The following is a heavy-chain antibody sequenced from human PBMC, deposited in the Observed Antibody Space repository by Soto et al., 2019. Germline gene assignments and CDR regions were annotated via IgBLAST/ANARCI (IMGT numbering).Heavy chain of an antibody. CDR2: ISSSSSTI. J-gene: IGHJ5*02. Sequence: EVQLVESGGGLVQPGGSLRLSCAASGFTFSSYSMNWVRQAPGXGLEWVSYISSSSSTIYYADSVKGRFTISRDNXXXXXXXXXXXXXXXXXXXXXXXXXXXXXXANWFDPWGQGTLVTVSS. CDR1: GFTFSSYS. V-gene: IGHV3-48*01. CDR3: XXXXXXXXANWFDP.